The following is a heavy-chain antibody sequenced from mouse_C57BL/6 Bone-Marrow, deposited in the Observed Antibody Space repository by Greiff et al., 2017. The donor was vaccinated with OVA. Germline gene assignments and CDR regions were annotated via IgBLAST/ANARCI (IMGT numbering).Heavy chain of an antibody. CDR3: VSNPYCYMDV. CDR1: GYTFTSYW. V-gene: IGHV1-69*01. CDR2: IDPSDSYT. D-gene: IGHD2-5*01. Sequence: QVQLKQPGAELVMPGASVKLSCKASGYTFTSYWMHWVKQRPGQGLEWIGEIDPSDSYTNYNQKFKGKSTLTVDKSSSQAYMQISSLTSDDSAVYDCVSNPYCYMDVWGTGTTVTVSS. J-gene: IGHJ1*03.